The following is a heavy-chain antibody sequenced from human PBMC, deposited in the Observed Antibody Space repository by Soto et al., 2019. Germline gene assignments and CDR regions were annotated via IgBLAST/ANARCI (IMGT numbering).Heavy chain of an antibody. V-gene: IGHV1-3*01. Sequence: ASLKVSCKASGYTFTSYAMHWVRQAPGQRLEWMGWINAGNGNTKYSQKFQGRVTITRDTSASTAYMELSSLRSEDTAVYYCARDTYYDYWSGYFDYWGQGTLVTVSS. CDR3: ARDTYYDYWSGYFDY. J-gene: IGHJ4*02. CDR1: GYTFTSYA. CDR2: INAGNGNT. D-gene: IGHD3-3*01.